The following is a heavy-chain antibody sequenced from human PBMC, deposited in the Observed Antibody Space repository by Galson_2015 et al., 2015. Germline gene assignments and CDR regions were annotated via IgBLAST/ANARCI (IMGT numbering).Heavy chain of an antibody. CDR1: GFTFSSYW. J-gene: IGHJ4*02. D-gene: IGHD3-10*01. CDR2: IKQAGREK. CDR3: ARDYGSGSYYKDAYYFDY. V-gene: IGHV3-7*01. Sequence: SLRLSCAASGFTFSSYWMSWVRQAPGKGLEWVANIKQAGREKYYVDSVKGRFTISRDNAKNSLYLQMNSLRAEDTAVYYCARDYGSGSYYKDAYYFDYWVQGTLVTVSS.